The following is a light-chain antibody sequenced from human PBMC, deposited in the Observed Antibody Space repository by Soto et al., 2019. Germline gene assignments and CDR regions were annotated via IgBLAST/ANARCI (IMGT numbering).Light chain of an antibody. V-gene: IGLV2-14*01. Sequence: QSALTQPASVSGSPGQSITISCTGTSSDVGGYNYVSWYQQQTGKAPKLMIYDVTYRPSGVSNRFSGSKSGNTASLNISGLQAEDEADYYCSSYTSSGTVLFGGGTKLTVL. CDR2: DVT. CDR1: SSDVGGYNY. J-gene: IGLJ2*01. CDR3: SSYTSSGTVL.